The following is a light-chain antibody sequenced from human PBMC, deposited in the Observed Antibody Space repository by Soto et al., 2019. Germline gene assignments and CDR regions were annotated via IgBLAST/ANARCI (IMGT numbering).Light chain of an antibody. CDR1: QGISSY. CDR2: AAS. Sequence: AIRLTQSPSSLSASTGDSFTITCRASQGISSYLAWYQQKPGKAPKLLIFAASSLQSGVPSRFSGSGSGTDDFTLTISSLQSEDFAVYYCQQYNNWPPITFGQGTRLEIK. J-gene: IGKJ5*01. CDR3: QQYNNWPPIT. V-gene: IGKV1-8*01.